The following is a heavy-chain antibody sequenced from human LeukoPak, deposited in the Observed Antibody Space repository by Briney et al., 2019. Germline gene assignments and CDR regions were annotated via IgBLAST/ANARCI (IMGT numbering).Heavy chain of an antibody. D-gene: IGHD3-3*01. CDR2: ISAYNGNT. Sequence: ASVKVSCKASGYTFTSYGISWVRQAPGQGLEWMGWISAYNGNTNYAQKLQGRVTMTTDTSTSTAYMELRSLRSDDTAVYYCAREARYHFWSGYYRRYYFDYWGQGTLVTVSS. J-gene: IGHJ4*02. V-gene: IGHV1-18*01. CDR1: GYTFTSYG. CDR3: AREARYHFWSGYYRRYYFDY.